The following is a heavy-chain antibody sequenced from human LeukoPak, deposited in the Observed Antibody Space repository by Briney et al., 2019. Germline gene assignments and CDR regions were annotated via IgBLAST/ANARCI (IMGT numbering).Heavy chain of an antibody. J-gene: IGHJ4*02. CDR3: ARDTTYYGSGSSRAYLDY. CDR2: IIPIFGTA. V-gene: IGHV1-69*13. D-gene: IGHD3-10*01. Sequence: ASVKVSCKASGGTLSSYAISWVRQAPGQGLEWMGGIIPIFGTANYAQKFQGRVTITADESTSTAYMELSSLRSEDTAVYYCARDTTYYGSGSSRAYLDYWGQGTLVTVSS. CDR1: GGTLSSYA.